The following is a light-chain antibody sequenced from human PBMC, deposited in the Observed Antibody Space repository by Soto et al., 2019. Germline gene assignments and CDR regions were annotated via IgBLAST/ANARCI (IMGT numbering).Light chain of an antibody. J-gene: IGKJ2*01. CDR3: QQYNSYSSVT. V-gene: IGKV1-5*01. CDR2: DAS. CDR1: QSISSW. Sequence: DIQMTQSPSTLSASVGDRVTITCRASQSISSWLAWYQQKPGKAPKLLIYDASSLASGVPSRFIGSGYGTEYTLTISSVQPDDFVTYYCQQYNSYSSVTFGQGTKLEIK.